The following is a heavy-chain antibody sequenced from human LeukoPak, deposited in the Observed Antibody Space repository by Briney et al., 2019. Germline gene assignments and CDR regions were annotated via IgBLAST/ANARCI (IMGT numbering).Heavy chain of an antibody. V-gene: IGHV4-34*01. CDR2: INHSGST. D-gene: IGHD2/OR15-2a*01. CDR1: GGSFSGYY. Sequence: SETLSLTCAVYGGSFSGYYWSWIRQPPGKGLEWIGEINHSGSTNYNPSLKSRVTISVDTSKNQFSLKLSSVTAADTAVYYCARGRGPPFYGYWGQGPLVTVSS. J-gene: IGHJ4*02. CDR3: ARGRGPPFYGY.